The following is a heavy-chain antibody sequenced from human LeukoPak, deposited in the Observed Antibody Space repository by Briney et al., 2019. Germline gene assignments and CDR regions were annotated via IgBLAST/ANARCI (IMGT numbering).Heavy chain of an antibody. J-gene: IGHJ4*02. CDR1: GGSFGGYY. V-gene: IGHV4-34*01. Sequence: SETLSLTCAVYGGSFGGYYWSRIRQPPGKGLEWIGEINHSGSANYNPSLKSRVTISVDTSKNQFSLKLSSVTAADTAVYYCARVEGYCSGGSCYYFDYWGQGTLVTVSS. CDR3: ARVEGYCSGGSCYYFDY. CDR2: INHSGSA. D-gene: IGHD2-15*01.